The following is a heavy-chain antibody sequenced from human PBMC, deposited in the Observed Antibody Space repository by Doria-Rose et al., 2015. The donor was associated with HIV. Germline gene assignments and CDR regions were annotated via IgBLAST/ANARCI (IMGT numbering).Heavy chain of an antibody. CDR3: ARIKSSRWYHKYYFDF. D-gene: IGHD6-13*01. J-gene: IGHJ4*02. Sequence: QVQLIQSGPVLVKPTETLTLTCTVSGVSLSSPGMGVSWIRQPPGKALEWLANIFSDDERSYKTSLKSRLNISRGTSKSQVILTMTYMDPVDTATYYCARIKSSRWYHKYYFDFWGQGTLVIVSA. CDR1: GVSLSSPGMG. V-gene: IGHV2-26*01. CDR2: IFSDDER.